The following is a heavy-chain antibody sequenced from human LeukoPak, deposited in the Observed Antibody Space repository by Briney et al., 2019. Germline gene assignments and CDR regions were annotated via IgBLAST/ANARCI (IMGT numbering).Heavy chain of an antibody. Sequence: GGSLRLSCTASGFTFSNFWMGWVRQAPGKGLEWVANIKQDETEKFYLGSVKGRFTISRDNAKNSLYLQMSSLRAEDSAMYYCATYRHLPYWGQGILVTVSS. CDR2: IKQDETEK. CDR3: ATYRHLPY. V-gene: IGHV3-7*01. CDR1: GFTFSNFW. J-gene: IGHJ4*02. D-gene: IGHD2-2*02.